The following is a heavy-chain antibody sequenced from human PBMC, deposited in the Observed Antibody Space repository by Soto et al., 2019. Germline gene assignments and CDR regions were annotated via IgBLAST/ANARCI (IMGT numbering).Heavy chain of an antibody. D-gene: IGHD1-1*01. J-gene: IGHJ5*02. CDR1: GFTFRNHG. CDR2: IWYDGSEK. V-gene: IGHV3-33*01. Sequence: QVQLVESGGGVVQPGRSLRLSCEGSGFTFRNHGMHWIRQSPGKGLEWLAVIWYDGSEKYYADSVKGRFTTSRDNSKNTLYLQMNSLKVEDTAIYYCARWSNNKVVDPWGQGTVVTVS. CDR3: ARWSNNKVVDP.